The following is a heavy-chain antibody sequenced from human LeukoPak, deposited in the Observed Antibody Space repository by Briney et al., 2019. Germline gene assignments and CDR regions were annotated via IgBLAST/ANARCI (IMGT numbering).Heavy chain of an antibody. CDR3: AKKGTVSPGGLYWYFDL. V-gene: IGHV3-23*01. J-gene: IGHJ2*01. CDR2: VRLSGGGT. CDR1: GFIFPKYA. Sequence: PGGSLRLSCAASGFIFPKYAMSWVRQAPGKGLEWVASVRLSGGGTEYADSVKGRFTISRDNSQNTLSLHMNSLEAGDTAVYYCAKKGTVSPGGLYWYFDLWGRGTLVTVSS. D-gene: IGHD4-17*01.